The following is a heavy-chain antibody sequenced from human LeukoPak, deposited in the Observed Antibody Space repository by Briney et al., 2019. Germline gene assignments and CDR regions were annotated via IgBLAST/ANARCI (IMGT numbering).Heavy chain of an antibody. Sequence: ASVKVSCKASGYTFTSYGISWVRQAPGQGPEWMGWISAYNGNTNYAQKLQGRVTMTTDTSTSTAYMELRSLRSDDTAVYYCARDPETVYFIAAALDYWGQGTLVTVSS. CDR3: ARDPETVYFIAAALDY. J-gene: IGHJ4*02. V-gene: IGHV1-18*01. CDR1: GYTFTSYG. CDR2: ISAYNGNT. D-gene: IGHD6-13*01.